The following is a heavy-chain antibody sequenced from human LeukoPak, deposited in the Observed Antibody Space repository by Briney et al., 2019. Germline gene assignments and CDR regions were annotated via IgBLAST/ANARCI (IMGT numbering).Heavy chain of an antibody. J-gene: IGHJ4*02. CDR1: GFTFSSYS. Sequence: GGSLRLSCAASGFTFSSYSMNWVRQAPGKGLEWVSSISSSSSYIYYADSVKGRFTISRDNAKNSLYLQMNSLRAEDTAVYYCAKDSSLSLISGYYFDYWGQGTLVTVSS. D-gene: IGHD1-14*01. CDR2: ISSSSSYI. CDR3: AKDSSLSLISGYYFDY. V-gene: IGHV3-21*01.